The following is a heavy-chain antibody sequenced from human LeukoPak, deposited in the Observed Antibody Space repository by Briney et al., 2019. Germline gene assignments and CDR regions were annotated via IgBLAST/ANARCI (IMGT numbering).Heavy chain of an antibody. Sequence: PSETLSLTCTVSGGSISSYYWSWIRQPPGKGLEWIGYISYSGSTNFNPSLKSRVTISVDTSKNQFSLKLSSVTAADTAVYYCAREGTAGTNLNWFDPWGQGTLVTVSA. CDR2: ISYSGST. D-gene: IGHD1-1*01. CDR1: GGSISSYY. J-gene: IGHJ5*02. V-gene: IGHV4-59*01. CDR3: AREGTAGTNLNWFDP.